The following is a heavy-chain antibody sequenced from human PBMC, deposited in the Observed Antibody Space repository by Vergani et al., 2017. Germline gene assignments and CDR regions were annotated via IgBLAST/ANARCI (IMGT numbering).Heavy chain of an antibody. D-gene: IGHD3-10*01. J-gene: IGHJ4*02. Sequence: QVQLVQSGAEVKKPGASVKVSCKASGHTFTGYYMHWVRQAPGQGREWMGWINPNSGGTNYAQKFQGRVTMTRDTSISTAYMELSRLRSDDTAVYYCARDLGYYGSGSVDYWGQGTLVTVSS. V-gene: IGHV1-2*02. CDR3: ARDLGYYGSGSVDY. CDR1: GHTFTGYY. CDR2: INPNSGGT.